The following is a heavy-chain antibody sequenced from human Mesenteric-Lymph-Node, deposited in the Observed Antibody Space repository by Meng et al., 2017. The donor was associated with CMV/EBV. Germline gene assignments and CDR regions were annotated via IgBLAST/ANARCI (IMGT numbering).Heavy chain of an antibody. CDR2: INTGSGNT. D-gene: IGHD3-10*01. J-gene: IGHJ4*02. Sequence: ASGYTCPTYLMHWVRQAPGKRLEWMGWINTGSGNTKSSQKFQGRVTITSDTCASAGYMEMSSVRSEGTAGYYCARRGSGSYYYFDYWGQGTLVTVSS. CDR3: ARRGSGSYYYFDY. V-gene: IGHV1-3*04. CDR1: GYTCPTYL.